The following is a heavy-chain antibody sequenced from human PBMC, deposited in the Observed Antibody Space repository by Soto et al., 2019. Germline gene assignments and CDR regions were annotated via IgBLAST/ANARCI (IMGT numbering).Heavy chain of an antibody. CDR1: GFTVSNSY. Sequence: EVQLEESGGGLVQPGGSLRLSCAASGFTVSNSYMGWVRRAAGKGLEWVSSLYSDGNTYYADSVRGRFTVYTDNSKDTLYLQRNSLRVDDTGMYYCARHVGYYWYFDLWGRGTLVTVSS. J-gene: IGHJ2*01. CDR3: ARHVGYYWYFDL. V-gene: IGHV3-66*04. CDR2: LYSDGNT. D-gene: IGHD6-13*01.